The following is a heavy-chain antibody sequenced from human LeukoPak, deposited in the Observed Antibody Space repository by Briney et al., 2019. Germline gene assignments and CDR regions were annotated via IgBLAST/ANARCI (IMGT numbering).Heavy chain of an antibody. CDR3: AREGQNYYDSSGPNNGYFDY. Sequence: EASVKVSCEASGYTFTGYYMHWVRQAPGQGLEWMGWINPNSGGTNYAQKFQGRVTMTRDTSISTAYMELSRLRSDDTAVYYCAREGQNYYDSSGPNNGYFDYWGQGTLVTVSS. D-gene: IGHD3-22*01. CDR1: GYTFTGYY. V-gene: IGHV1-2*02. CDR2: INPNSGGT. J-gene: IGHJ4*02.